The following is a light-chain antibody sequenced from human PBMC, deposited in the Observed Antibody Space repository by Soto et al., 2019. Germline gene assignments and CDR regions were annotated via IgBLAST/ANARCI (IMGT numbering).Light chain of an antibody. CDR2: AAS. J-gene: IGKJ1*01. CDR3: QQSYSTPWT. V-gene: IGKV1-39*01. CDR1: QSISSY. Sequence: DIQMTQSPSSLSASVGDRVTITCRASQSISSYLNWYQQKPGKAPKLLIYAASSLQSGVPSRFSGSVSGTDFTLTISSLQPEDFATSDCQQSYSTPWTFGQGTKVEIK.